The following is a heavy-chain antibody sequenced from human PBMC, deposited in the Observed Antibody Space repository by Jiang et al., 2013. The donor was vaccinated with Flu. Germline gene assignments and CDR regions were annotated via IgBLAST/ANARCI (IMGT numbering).Heavy chain of an antibody. Sequence: VRLSCAASGFTFSSYWMSWVRQAPGKGLEWVANIKQDGSXKYYVDSVKGRFTISRDNAKNSLYLQMNSLRAEDTAVYYCARVIRRTYFDYWGQGTLVTVSS. V-gene: IGHV3-7*03. CDR1: GFTFSSYW. D-gene: IGHD3-16*01. CDR2: IKQDGSXK. CDR3: ARVIRRTYFDY. J-gene: IGHJ4*02.